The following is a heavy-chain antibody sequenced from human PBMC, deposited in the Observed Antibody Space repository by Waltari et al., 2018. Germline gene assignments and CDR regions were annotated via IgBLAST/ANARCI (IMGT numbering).Heavy chain of an antibody. CDR3: ARDLYNWNDRSNFDY. D-gene: IGHD1-1*01. Sequence: QVQLVQSGAEVKKPGSSVKVSCKASGGTFSSYAISWVRQAPGQGLDGMGRIIPIFGTANYAQKFQGRVTITADKSTSTAYMELSSLRSEDTAVYYCARDLYNWNDRSNFDYWGQGTLVTVSS. V-gene: IGHV1-69*08. CDR1: GGTFSSYA. CDR2: IIPIFGTA. J-gene: IGHJ4*02.